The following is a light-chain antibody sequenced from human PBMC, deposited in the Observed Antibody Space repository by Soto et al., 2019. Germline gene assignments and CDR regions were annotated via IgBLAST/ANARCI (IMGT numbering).Light chain of an antibody. Sequence: EIVLTQSPAALSLSPGERATLSCRASQAVRNNYLAWYQQKPGQAPRLLIYDASNRATGIPARFSGSGSGTDFTLTISSLEPEDFAVYYCQQRSNWPSITFGQGTRLEIK. CDR2: DAS. V-gene: IGKV3-11*01. CDR3: QQRSNWPSIT. J-gene: IGKJ5*01. CDR1: QAVRNNY.